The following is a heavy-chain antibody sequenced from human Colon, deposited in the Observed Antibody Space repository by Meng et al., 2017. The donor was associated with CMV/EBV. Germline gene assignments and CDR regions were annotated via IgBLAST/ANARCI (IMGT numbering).Heavy chain of an antibody. CDR1: GGSISSSSYY. CDR2: IYYSGST. Sequence: GSLRLSCTASGGSISSSSYYWGWIRQPPGRGLEWVVSIYYSGSTYYNPSLKSRVTISVDTSKNQFSRKLSSVTAADTAVYYCARGIVYWGQGTLVTVSS. V-gene: IGHV4-39*07. J-gene: IGHJ4*02. CDR3: ARGIVY.